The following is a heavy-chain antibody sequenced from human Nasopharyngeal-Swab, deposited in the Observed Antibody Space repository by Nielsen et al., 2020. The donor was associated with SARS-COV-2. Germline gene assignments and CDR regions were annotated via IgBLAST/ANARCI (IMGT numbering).Heavy chain of an antibody. V-gene: IGHV1-18*01. CDR2: ISAYNGNT. CDR1: GYTFTSYG. CDR3: ARSELYSSGWYGDY. D-gene: IGHD6-19*01. J-gene: IGHJ4*02. Sequence: SVKVSSNASGYTFTSYGISWVRQAPGQGLEWMGWISAYNGNTNYAQKLQGRVTMTTDTSTSTAYMELRSLRSDDTAVYYCARSELYSSGWYGDYWGQGTLVTVSS.